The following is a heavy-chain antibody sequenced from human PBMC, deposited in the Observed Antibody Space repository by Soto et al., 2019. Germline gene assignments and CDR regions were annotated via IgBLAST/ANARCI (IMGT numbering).Heavy chain of an antibody. CDR1: GGAFSSYA. J-gene: IGHJ6*02. CDR3: ARVAAAERLYYYYGMDV. Sequence: ASVKVSCKASGGAFSSYAISWVRQAPGQGLEWMGGIIPIFGTANYAQKFQGRVTITAGESTSTAYMELSSLRSEDTAVYYCARVAAAERLYYYYGMDVWGQGTTVTVSS. D-gene: IGHD6-13*01. CDR2: IIPIFGTA. V-gene: IGHV1-69*13.